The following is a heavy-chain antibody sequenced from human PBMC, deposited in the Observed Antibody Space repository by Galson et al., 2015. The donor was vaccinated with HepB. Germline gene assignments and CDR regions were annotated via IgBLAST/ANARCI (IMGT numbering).Heavy chain of an antibody. Sequence: SVKVSCKASGYTFTSHAMHWVRQAPGQRLERMGWINAGNGNTEYSQKFQGRVTITRDTSASTAYMELSSLRSEDTAVYYCARDSAGITMIYWGQGTLVTVSS. V-gene: IGHV1-3*01. CDR1: GYTFTSHA. CDR2: INAGNGNT. CDR3: ARDSAGITMIY. D-gene: IGHD3-22*01. J-gene: IGHJ4*02.